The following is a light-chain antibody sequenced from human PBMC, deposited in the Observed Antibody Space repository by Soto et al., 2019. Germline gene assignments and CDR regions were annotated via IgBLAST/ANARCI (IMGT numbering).Light chain of an antibody. V-gene: IGLV1-40*01. Sequence: QSVLTQPPSVSGAPGQRVTISCTGSSSNIGAGYDVHWYQQLPGTAPKLLIYGNSNRPSGVPDRFSGSKSGTSASLAITGLQAEDEAEYYCQSYDRSLRVFGGGTKVTVL. CDR2: GNS. CDR3: QSYDRSLRV. J-gene: IGLJ2*01. CDR1: SSNIGAGYD.